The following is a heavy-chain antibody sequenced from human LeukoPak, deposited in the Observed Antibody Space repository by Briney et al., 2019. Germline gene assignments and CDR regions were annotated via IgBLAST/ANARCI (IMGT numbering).Heavy chain of an antibody. CDR2: INHSGST. Sequence: SETLSLTCAVYGGSFSGYYWSWIRQPPGKGLEWIGEINHSGSTNYNPSLKSRVTISVDTSKNQFSLKLSSVTAADTAVCYCARSRRTYYYGSGINTAKYYYFGMDVWGQGTTVTVSS. CDR1: GGSFSGYY. J-gene: IGHJ6*02. D-gene: IGHD3-10*01. V-gene: IGHV4-34*01. CDR3: ARSRRTYYYGSGINTAKYYYFGMDV.